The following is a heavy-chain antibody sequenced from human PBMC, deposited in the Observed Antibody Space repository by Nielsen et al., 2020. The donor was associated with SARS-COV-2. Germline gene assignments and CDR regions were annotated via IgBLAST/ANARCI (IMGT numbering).Heavy chain of an antibody. CDR3: ARAKRYSSSWYLWPSFDP. V-gene: IGHV1-46*01. D-gene: IGHD6-13*01. CDR2: INPSGGST. Sequence: WVRQAPGQGLEWMGIINPSGGSTSYAQKFQGRVTMTRDTSTSTVYMELSSLRSEDTAVYYCARAKRYSSSWYLWPSFDPWGQGTLVTVSS. J-gene: IGHJ5*02.